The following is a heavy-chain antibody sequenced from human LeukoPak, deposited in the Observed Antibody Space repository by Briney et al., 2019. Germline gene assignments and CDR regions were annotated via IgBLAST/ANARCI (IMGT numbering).Heavy chain of an antibody. D-gene: IGHD3-10*01. J-gene: IGHJ4*02. Sequence: GGSLRLSCEASAFSFSTSGVHWVRQAPGKGLEWMAVISKDGRKNHYADSVKGRFTVSRDNSKSTLFLQMNSLRPEDTAIYYCARDLRNYGSAYYDVGIFDSWGQGTLVTVSS. CDR1: AFSFSTSG. CDR3: ARDLRNYGSAYYDVGIFDS. CDR2: ISKDGRKN. V-gene: IGHV3-30*04.